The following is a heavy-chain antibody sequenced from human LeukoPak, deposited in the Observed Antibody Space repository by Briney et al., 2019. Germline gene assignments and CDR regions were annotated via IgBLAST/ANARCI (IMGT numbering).Heavy chain of an antibody. Sequence: SVKVSCKASGLTFSSYAISWARQAPGQGLEWMGGIIPIFGTNYAQKFHGRVTITADKSTSTAYMERSSLRSEDTAVYYCARHYWRGGSCDYYWGQGPLVTVSS. CDR3: ARHYWRGGSCDYY. V-gene: IGHV1-69*06. CDR1: GLTFSSYA. J-gene: IGHJ4*02. CDR2: IIPIFGT. D-gene: IGHD2-15*01.